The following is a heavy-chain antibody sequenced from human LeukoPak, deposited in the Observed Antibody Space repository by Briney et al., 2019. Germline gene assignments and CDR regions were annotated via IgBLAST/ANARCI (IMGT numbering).Heavy chain of an antibody. CDR1: GLAFSSFA. V-gene: IGHV3-23*01. CDR2: INGGGNNT. D-gene: IGHD6-19*01. J-gene: IGHJ6*03. CDR3: TKELHVAVAVADYYYFYMDV. Sequence: GGSLRLSCAASGLAFSSFAMGWVRQSRGKGLEWLSTINGGGNNTFYADFVKGRFNISRDNSKNTLYLHMDSLRPDDTAIYYCTKELHVAVAVADYYYFYMDVWGRGTAVTVSS.